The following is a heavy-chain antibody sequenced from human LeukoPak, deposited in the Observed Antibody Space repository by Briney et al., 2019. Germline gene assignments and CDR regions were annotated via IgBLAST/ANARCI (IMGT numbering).Heavy chain of an antibody. CDR2: INPKSGGT. J-gene: IGHJ4*02. Sequence: ASVKVSCKASGYTFTGYYMHWVRQAPGQGLEWMGWINPKSGGTNYAQKFQGRVTMTRDTSISTAYMELSRLRSDDTAVYYCARGPYYYDSSGLYYWGQGTLVTVSS. D-gene: IGHD3-22*01. CDR3: ARGPYYYDSSGLYY. CDR1: GYTFTGYY. V-gene: IGHV1-2*02.